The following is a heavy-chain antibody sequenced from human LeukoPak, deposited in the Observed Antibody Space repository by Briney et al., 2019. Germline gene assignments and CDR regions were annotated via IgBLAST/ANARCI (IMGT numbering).Heavy chain of an antibody. CDR3: ARVFHGQQEDY. CDR2: IYYSGST. D-gene: IGHD6-13*01. V-gene: IGHV4-59*01. Sequence: SETLSLTCTVSGGSISSYYWSWIRQPPRKGLEWIGYIYYSGSTNYNPSLKSRVTISVDTSKNQFSLKLSSVTAADTAVYYCARVFHGQQEDYWGQGTLVTVSS. J-gene: IGHJ4*02. CDR1: GGSISSYY.